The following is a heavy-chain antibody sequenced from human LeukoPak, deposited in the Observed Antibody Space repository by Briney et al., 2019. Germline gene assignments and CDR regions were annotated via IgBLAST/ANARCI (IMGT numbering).Heavy chain of an antibody. CDR2: INASGGST. V-gene: IGHV1-46*01. D-gene: IGHD6-19*01. J-gene: IGHJ5*02. CDR3: ARYTRKPHIAVAVNCFDP. CDR1: VYTFTRHY. Sequence: SVKVSCKACVYTFTRHYMHWVRQAPAQGREWMGVINASGGSTSYAQKFLGRVTMTRDPSTSTVYMELSSLRSEDTAVYYCARYTRKPHIAVAVNCFDPWGQGTLVTVSS.